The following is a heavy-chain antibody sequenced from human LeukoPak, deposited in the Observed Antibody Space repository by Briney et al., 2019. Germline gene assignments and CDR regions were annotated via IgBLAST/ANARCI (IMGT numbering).Heavy chain of an antibody. Sequence: ASVKVSCKASGYTFTSYYMHWVRQAPGQGLEWMGIINPSGGSTSYAQKFQGRVTMTRDTSTSTVYMELSSLRSEDMAVYYCVRGCSGGSCYLDYYGMDVWGQGTTVTVSS. CDR1: GYTFTSYY. J-gene: IGHJ6*02. D-gene: IGHD2-15*01. V-gene: IGHV1-46*01. CDR2: INPSGGST. CDR3: VRGCSGGSCYLDYYGMDV.